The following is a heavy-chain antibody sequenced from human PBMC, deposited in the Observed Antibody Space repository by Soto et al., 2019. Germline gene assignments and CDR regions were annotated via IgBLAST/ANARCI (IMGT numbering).Heavy chain of an antibody. CDR2: IIPLFRTP. J-gene: IGHJ6*02. CDR3: ARDNDRLKLGGNYYYTLDV. D-gene: IGHD1-1*01. V-gene: IGHV1-69*12. CDR1: GGTFSSSA. Sequence: QVQLVQSGAEMKEPGSSVKVSCKTSGGTFSSSAISWLRQAPGQGLEWMGGIIPLFRTPDYAQKFQGRVTIAADESTSTAYMEPSSLTSEATAVYYCARDNDRLKLGGNYYYTLDVWGQWTTITVSS.